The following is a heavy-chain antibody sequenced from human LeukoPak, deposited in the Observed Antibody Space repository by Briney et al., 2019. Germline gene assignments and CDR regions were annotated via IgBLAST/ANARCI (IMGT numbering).Heavy chain of an antibody. Sequence: GRSLRLSCSVSGFTFSIYAMHWVRQAPGKGLEWVAVISYDGSNKYHADSVKGRFTISRDDSKNTLYLRMNSLSVEDTAVYYCARQGGMGAYDIWGRGTVVTVSS. J-gene: IGHJ3*02. CDR3: ARQGGMGAYDI. V-gene: IGHV3-30*04. CDR1: GFTFSIYA. CDR2: ISYDGSNK. D-gene: IGHD2-15*01.